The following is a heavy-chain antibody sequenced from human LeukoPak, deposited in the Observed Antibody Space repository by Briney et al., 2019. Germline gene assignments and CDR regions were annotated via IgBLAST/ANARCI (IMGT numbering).Heavy chain of an antibody. CDR3: ARGSHYDFWSGPKTYYFDY. CDR2: IYYSGST. V-gene: IGHV4-59*01. D-gene: IGHD3-3*01. CDR1: GGSISSYY. J-gene: IGHJ4*02. Sequence: TSETLSLTCTVSGGSISSYYWSWIRQPPGKGLEWIGYIYYSGSTNYNPSLKSRVTISVDTSKNQFSLKLSSVTAADTAVYYCARGSHYDFWSGPKTYYFDYWGQGTLVTVSS.